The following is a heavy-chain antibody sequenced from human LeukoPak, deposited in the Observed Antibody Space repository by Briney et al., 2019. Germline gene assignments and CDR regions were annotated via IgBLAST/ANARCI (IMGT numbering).Heavy chain of an antibody. CDR3: AKTDRAARIVVVIRPHYYFDY. Sequence: GGSLRLSCAASGFAFSSYSMNWVRQAPGKGLEWVSAISGSGGSTYYADSVKGRFTISRDNSKNTLYLQMNSLRAEDTAVYYCAKTDRAARIVVVIRPHYYFDYWGQGTLVTVSS. CDR2: ISGSGGST. CDR1: GFAFSSYS. V-gene: IGHV3-23*01. J-gene: IGHJ4*02. D-gene: IGHD3-22*01.